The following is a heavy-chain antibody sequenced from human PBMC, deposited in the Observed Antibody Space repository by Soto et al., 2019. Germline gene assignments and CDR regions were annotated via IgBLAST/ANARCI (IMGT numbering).Heavy chain of an antibody. CDR1: GFTFSSYS. CDR3: ATVGSSGWLAHLDS. D-gene: IGHD6-19*01. V-gene: IGHV3-48*01. J-gene: IGHJ4*02. Sequence: PGGSLRLSCAASGFTFSSYSMNWVRQAPGKGLEWVSYISSSSGNIDYADSVKGRFTISRDNAKNTLYLQMNSLRAEDTAIYYCATVGSSGWLAHLDSWGQGTLVTVSS. CDR2: ISSSSGNI.